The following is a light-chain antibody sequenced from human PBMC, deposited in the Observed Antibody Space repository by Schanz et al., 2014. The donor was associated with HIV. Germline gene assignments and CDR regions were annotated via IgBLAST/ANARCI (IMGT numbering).Light chain of an antibody. CDR3: QQYGRSLT. J-gene: IGKJ4*01. Sequence: EIVLTQSPGTLSLFPGERAALSCRASQTITNNFLAWYQQRPGQAPRLLIYGASNRATGVPDRFSGYGSGKDFILAISRLEPEDFAVYFCQQYGRSLTFGGGTKVESK. CDR1: QTITNNF. V-gene: IGKV3-20*01. CDR2: GAS.